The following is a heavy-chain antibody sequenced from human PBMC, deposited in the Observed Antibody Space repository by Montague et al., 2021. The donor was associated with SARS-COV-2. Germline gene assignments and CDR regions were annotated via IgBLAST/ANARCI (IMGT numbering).Heavy chain of an antibody. CDR1: GFSLSTSGMC. Sequence: PALVKPTQTLTLTCTFSGFSLSTSGMCASWIRQPPGKALEWLARIDWDDDKYYSTSLKTRLTISKDTSKNQVVLTMTNMDPVDTATYYCARRTYDILTGYDYDMDVWGQGTTVTVSS. CDR3: ARRTYDILTGYDYDMDV. CDR2: IDWDDDK. J-gene: IGHJ6*02. V-gene: IGHV2-70*11. D-gene: IGHD3-9*01.